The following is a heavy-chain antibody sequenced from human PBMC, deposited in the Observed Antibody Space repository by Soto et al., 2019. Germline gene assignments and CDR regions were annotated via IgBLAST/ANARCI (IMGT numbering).Heavy chain of an antibody. V-gene: IGHV3-23*01. Sequence: PGGSLRLSCAASGFTFSSYAMSWVRQAPGKGLEWVSAISGSGGSTYYADSVKGRFTISRDNSKNTLYLQMNSLRAEDTAVYYCAKEEGINYDILNGYYGQYYFDYWGQGTLVTVSS. CDR3: AKEEGINYDILNGYYGQYYFDY. CDR1: GFTFSSYA. CDR2: ISGSGGST. J-gene: IGHJ4*02. D-gene: IGHD3-9*01.